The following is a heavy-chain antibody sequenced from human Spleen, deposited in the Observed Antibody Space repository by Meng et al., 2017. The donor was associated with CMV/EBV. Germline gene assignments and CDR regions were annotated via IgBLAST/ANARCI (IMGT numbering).Heavy chain of an antibody. J-gene: IGHJ5*02. D-gene: IGHD3-10*01. CDR3: AREARGLLWFGELSGPARYNWFDP. CDR2: ISGGGGTT. CDR1: GFTFSNYD. V-gene: IGHV3-23*01. Sequence: GGSLRLSCAASGFTFSNYDMTWVRQAPGKGMEWVSDISGGGGTTWFADVVKGRFTISRDTAKNMVYLQMDSLRAEDTAVYYCAREARGLLWFGELSGPARYNWFDPWGQGTLVTVSS.